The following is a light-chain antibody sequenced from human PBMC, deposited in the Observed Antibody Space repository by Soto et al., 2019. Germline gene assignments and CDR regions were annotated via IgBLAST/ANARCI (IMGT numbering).Light chain of an antibody. CDR2: GTS. J-gene: IGKJ1*01. V-gene: IGKV1-5*03. CDR1: QSISIW. Sequence: DIHMTQSPSTLSASVGDRVTITCRASQSISIWLAWYQQKPGRAPNLLIYGTSSLESGVPSRFSGSGSGTDFTRTISSLQPDDFATYYCQHYNDYSWTFGQGTKVEIK. CDR3: QHYNDYSWT.